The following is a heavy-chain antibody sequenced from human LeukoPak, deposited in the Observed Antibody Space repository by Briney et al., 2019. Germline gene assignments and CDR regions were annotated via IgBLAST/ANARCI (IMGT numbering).Heavy chain of an antibody. CDR3: ARGYCSSTSCYWRHYYYYYGMDV. D-gene: IGHD2-2*01. V-gene: IGHV4-34*01. CDR2: INHSGST. J-gene: IGHJ6*02. CDR1: GGSFSGYY. Sequence: SETLSLTCAVYGGSFSGYYWSWIRQPPGKGLEWIGEINHSGSTNYNPSLKSRVTILVDTSKYQFSLKLSSVTAADTAVYYCARGYCSSTSCYWRHYYYYYGMDVWGQGTTVTVSS.